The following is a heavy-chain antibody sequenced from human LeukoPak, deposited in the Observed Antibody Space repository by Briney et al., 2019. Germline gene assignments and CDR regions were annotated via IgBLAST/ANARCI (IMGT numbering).Heavy chain of an antibody. Sequence: ASVKVSCKASGYTFTGYYMHMVRHAPGQGLELMGWINPNSGGTNYAQKFQGRVTMTRDTSISTAYMELSRLRSDDTAVYYCARKYGSGPRWPPYKDYGMDVWGQGTTVTVSS. J-gene: IGHJ6*02. V-gene: IGHV1-2*02. D-gene: IGHD3-10*01. CDR2: INPNSGGT. CDR1: GYTFTGYY. CDR3: ARKYGSGPRWPPYKDYGMDV.